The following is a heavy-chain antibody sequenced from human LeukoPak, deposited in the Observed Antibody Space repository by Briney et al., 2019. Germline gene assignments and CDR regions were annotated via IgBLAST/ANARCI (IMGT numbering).Heavy chain of an antibody. J-gene: IGHJ4*02. CDR2: ISYDGSNK. V-gene: IGHV3-30*14. D-gene: IGHD5-18*01. CDR1: GFTFSSYA. CDR3: VMGRGYSYPTFDY. Sequence: PGGSLRLSCAASGFTFSSYAMHWVRQAPGKGLEWVAVISYDGSNKYYADSVKGRFTISRDNSKNTLYLQMSSLRAEDTAVYYCVMGRGYSYPTFDYWGQGTLVTVSS.